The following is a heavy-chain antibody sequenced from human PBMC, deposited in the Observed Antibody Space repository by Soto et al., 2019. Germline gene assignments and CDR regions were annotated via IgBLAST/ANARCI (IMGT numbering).Heavy chain of an antibody. CDR1: GYSCTSYW. D-gene: IGHD6-13*01. CDR2: IYPGDSDT. J-gene: IGHJ6*02. V-gene: IGHV5-51*01. CDR3: AKYSSSRQSYYYYYYGMDV. Sequence: PGESLTISCKVSGYSCTSYWIGWGRQMPWKGREWMRIIYPGDSDTRYSPSFQGQVTISADKSISTAYLQWSSLKAADTAMYYCAKYSSSRQSYYYYYYGMDVWGQGTTVTVSS.